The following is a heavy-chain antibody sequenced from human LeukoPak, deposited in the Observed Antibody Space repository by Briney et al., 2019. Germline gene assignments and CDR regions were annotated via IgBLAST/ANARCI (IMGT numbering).Heavy chain of an antibody. CDR3: AKGAGGFSYYNWFDP. Sequence: LETLSLTCTVSGGSISSSPYYWGWIRQPPGKGLEWIGSIYYSGTTHDNPSLESRVTISVDSSKNQFSLKLASVTAADTAIYYCAKGAGGFSYYNWFDPWGQGTLVTVSS. CDR1: GGSISSSPYY. D-gene: IGHD5-18*01. J-gene: IGHJ5*02. CDR2: IYYSGTT. V-gene: IGHV4-39*07.